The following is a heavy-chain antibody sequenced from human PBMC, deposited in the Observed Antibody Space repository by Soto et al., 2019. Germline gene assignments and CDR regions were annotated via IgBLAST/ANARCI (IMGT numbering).Heavy chain of an antibody. Sequence: SETLSLTCAVYGGSFSGYYWSWIRQPPGKGLEWIGEINHSGSTNYNPYLKSRVTISVETSKNQFSLKLSSVTAADTAVYYCARATKNKGSGYRLTIYFGYWGQGTLVTAPQ. V-gene: IGHV4-34*01. CDR2: INHSGST. CDR3: ARATKNKGSGYRLTIYFGY. J-gene: IGHJ4*02. D-gene: IGHD3-22*01. CDR1: GGSFSGYY.